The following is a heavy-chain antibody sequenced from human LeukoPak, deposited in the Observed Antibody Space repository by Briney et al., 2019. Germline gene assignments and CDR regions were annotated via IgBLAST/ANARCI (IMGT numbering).Heavy chain of an antibody. CDR1: GYTFTCYY. CDR2: INPNSGGT. CDR3: ARGDDFWSGPTPFDY. V-gene: IGHV1-2*02. J-gene: IGHJ4*02. D-gene: IGHD3-3*01. Sequence: ASVKVSCKASGYTFTCYYMHWVRQAPGQGLEWMGWINPNSGGTNYAQKFQGRVTMTMDTSISTAYMELSRLRSDDTAVYYCARGDDFWSGPTPFDYWGQGTLVTVSS.